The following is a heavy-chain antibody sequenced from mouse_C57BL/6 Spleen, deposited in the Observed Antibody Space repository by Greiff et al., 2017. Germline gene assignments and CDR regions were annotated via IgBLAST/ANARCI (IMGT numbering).Heavy chain of an antibody. CDR1: GYTFTSSW. CDR2: INPSSGDT. D-gene: IGHD2-2*01. Sequence: VQLKQSGAELAKPGASVKLSCKASGYTFTSSWMHWVKQRPGQGLEWIGYINPSSGDTKYNQKFKDKATLTADKSSSTAYMQLSSLTYEESAVYYCAPGETMVTTGAMDYWGQGTSVTVSS. V-gene: IGHV1-7*01. J-gene: IGHJ4*01. CDR3: APGETMVTTGAMDY.